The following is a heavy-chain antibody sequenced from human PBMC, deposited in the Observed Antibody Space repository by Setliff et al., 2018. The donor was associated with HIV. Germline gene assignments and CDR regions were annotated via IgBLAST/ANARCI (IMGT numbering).Heavy chain of an antibody. CDR1: TESLTRYD. CDR2: IDDSGSI. V-gene: IGHV4-34*01. J-gene: IGHJ3*01. CDR3: AKEGGLYFGMLIHDAIDL. D-gene: IGHD3-3*01. Sequence: PSETLSLTCAVYTESLTRYDWAWIRQSPEKGLEWIGEIDDSGSIIYNPSLKSRVTLSLDTSKNQFSLKLTSVTAADTAVYYCAKEGGLYFGMLIHDAIDLWGQGTMVTVSS.